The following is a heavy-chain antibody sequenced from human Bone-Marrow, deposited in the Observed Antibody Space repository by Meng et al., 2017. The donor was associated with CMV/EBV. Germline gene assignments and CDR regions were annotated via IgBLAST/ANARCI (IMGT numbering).Heavy chain of an antibody. CDR2: INHRGST. CDR1: GGSFSGYD. D-gene: IGHD3-22*01. Sequence: SETLSLTCAVYGGSFSGYDWSWIRQSPGKGLEWIGEINHRGSTNYNPSLKSRLTISVDTSKNQFSLKLNSVTAADTAVYYCARGSTSVTMIVVVITAASLAYDAWGQGTLVTVSS. V-gene: IGHV4-34*01. J-gene: IGHJ5*02. CDR3: ARGSTSVTMIVVVITAASLAYDA.